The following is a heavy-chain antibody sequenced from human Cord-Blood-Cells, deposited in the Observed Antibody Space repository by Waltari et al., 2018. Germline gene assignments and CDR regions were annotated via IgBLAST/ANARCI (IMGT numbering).Heavy chain of an antibody. CDR3: ARAVGSYYYYYGMDV. Sequence: EVQLVESGGGLVKPGGSLRLSCAASGFTFSSYSMNWVRQAPGKGVVVVASISSSSSYINCADSVKGRFTISRDNAKNSMYLQMNSLRAEDTAVYYCARAVGSYYYYYGMDVWGQGTTVTVSS. D-gene: IGHD1-26*01. CDR2: ISSSSSYI. J-gene: IGHJ6*02. CDR1: GFTFSSYS. V-gene: IGHV3-21*01.